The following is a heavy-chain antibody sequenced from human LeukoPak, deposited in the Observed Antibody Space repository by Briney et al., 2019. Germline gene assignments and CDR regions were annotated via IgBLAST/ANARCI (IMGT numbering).Heavy chain of an antibody. V-gene: IGHV1-2*02. CDR1: GYTFTGYY. CDR3: AREGLGGHWGSSGDNAFDI. D-gene: IGHD7-27*01. J-gene: IGHJ3*02. CDR2: INPNSGGT. Sequence: HRASVKVSCKASGYTFTGYYMHWVRQAPGQGLEWMGWINPNSGGTNYAQKFQGRVTMTRDTSISTAYMELSRLRSDDTAVYYCAREGLGGHWGSSGDNAFDIWGQGTMVAVSS.